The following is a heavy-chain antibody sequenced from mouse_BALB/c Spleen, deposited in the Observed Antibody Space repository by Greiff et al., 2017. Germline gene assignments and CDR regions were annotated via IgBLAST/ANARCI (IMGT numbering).Heavy chain of an antibody. J-gene: IGHJ3*01. Sequence: VQLQQSGAELVKPGASVKISCKASGYSFTGYFMNWVKQSPGKSLEWIGRINPCDGDTFYTQKFKGKATLTVDKSSSTAYMELLSLTSEDSAVYYCGRGVFAARGFDYWGQGTMVTVSA. CDR2: INPCDGDT. V-gene: IGHV1-37*01. CDR1: GYSFTGYF. CDR3: GRGVFAARGFDY.